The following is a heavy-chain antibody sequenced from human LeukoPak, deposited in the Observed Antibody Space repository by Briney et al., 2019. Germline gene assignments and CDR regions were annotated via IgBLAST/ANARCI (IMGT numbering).Heavy chain of an antibody. V-gene: IGHV3-53*01. CDR3: ARAGTGTFDY. CDR1: GFTFGDYA. D-gene: IGHD3-10*01. J-gene: IGHJ4*02. CDR2: IYSGGST. Sequence: QPGRSLRLSCTTSGFTFGDYALTWVRQAPGKGLEWVSVIYSGGSTYYADSVKGRFTISRDNSKNTLYLQMNSLRAEDTAVYYCARAGTGTFDYWGQGTLVTVSS.